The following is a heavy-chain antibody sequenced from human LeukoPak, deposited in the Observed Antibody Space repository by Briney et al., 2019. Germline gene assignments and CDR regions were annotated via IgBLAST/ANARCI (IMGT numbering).Heavy chain of an antibody. D-gene: IGHD4-17*01. V-gene: IGHV3-7*01. CDR2: IMQGGSEK. CDR3: ARESTKYGAYVSGFDF. J-gene: IGHJ3*01. Sequence: PGGSLRLSCIASGFTFSSHWMNWVRQAPGKGLEWVANIMQGGSEKYYVDSVKGRFIISRDNAKNSLYLQMNSLRAEDTAVYYCARESTKYGAYVSGFDFWGQGTMVTVSS. CDR1: GFTFSSHW.